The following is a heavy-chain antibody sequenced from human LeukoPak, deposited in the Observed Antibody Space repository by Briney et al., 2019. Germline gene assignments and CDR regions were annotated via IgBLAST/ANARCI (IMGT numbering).Heavy chain of an antibody. CDR1: GFTFSNYW. V-gene: IGHV3-7*02. CDR3: AKTIREQWLTIDY. CDR2: IKQDGSAK. J-gene: IGHJ4*02. Sequence: GGSLRLSCAASGFTFSNYWMNWVRQAPGKGLEWVANIKQDGSAKYYVDSVKGRFTISRDNAKNSLYLQMNSLGAEDTAVYYCAKTIREQWLTIDYWGQGTLVTFSS. D-gene: IGHD6-19*01.